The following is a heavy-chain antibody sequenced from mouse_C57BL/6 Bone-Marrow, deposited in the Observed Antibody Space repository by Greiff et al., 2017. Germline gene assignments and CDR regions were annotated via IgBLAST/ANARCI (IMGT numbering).Heavy chain of an antibody. Sequence: QVQLKQSGAELVRPGTSVKMSCKASGYTFTNYWIGWAKQRPGHGLEWIGDIYPGGGYTNYNEKFKGKATLTADKSSSTAYMQFSSLTSEDSAIYYCARLGYDYFFDYWGQGTTLTVSS. CDR3: ARLGYDYFFDY. V-gene: IGHV1-63*01. D-gene: IGHD2-4*01. CDR2: IYPGGGYT. CDR1: GYTFTNYW. J-gene: IGHJ2*01.